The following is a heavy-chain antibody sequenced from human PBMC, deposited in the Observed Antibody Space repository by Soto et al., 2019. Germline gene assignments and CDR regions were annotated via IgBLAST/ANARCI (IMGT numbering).Heavy chain of an antibody. CDR1: GFTFSSYA. Sequence: EVQLLESGGGLVQPGGSLRLSCAASGFTFSSYAMSWVRQAPGKGLEWVSAISGSGGSTYYADSVKGRFTISRDNSKNTLYLQINSLRAEDTAVYYCAKDSEVTMVRGVIVLYFDYWGQGTLVTVSS. V-gene: IGHV3-23*01. CDR2: ISGSGGST. D-gene: IGHD3-10*01. J-gene: IGHJ4*02. CDR3: AKDSEVTMVRGVIVLYFDY.